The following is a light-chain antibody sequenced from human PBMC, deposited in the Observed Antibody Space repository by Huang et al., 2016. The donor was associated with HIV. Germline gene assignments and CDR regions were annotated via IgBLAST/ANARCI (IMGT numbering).Light chain of an antibody. J-gene: IGKJ1*01. CDR1: AGVSNN. CDR2: GAS. CDR3: QHYNNWPPWM. V-gene: IGKV3D-15*01. Sequence: IVMTQSPVTLSVSPGERATLSCRASAGVSNNVAWYQQRPGQTPRLLIHGASTRHTGVPAKVSGRGSGTEFTLTITNLQPEDSAVYYCQHYNNWPPWMFGPGTQVEI.